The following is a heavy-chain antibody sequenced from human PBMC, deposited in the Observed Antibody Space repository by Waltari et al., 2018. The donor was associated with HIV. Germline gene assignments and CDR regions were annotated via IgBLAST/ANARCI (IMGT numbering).Heavy chain of an antibody. CDR1: GGSLSSSNL. CDR3: ARRLVVVAALDY. J-gene: IGHJ4*02. CDR2: IYHSGST. V-gene: IGHV4-4*02. Sequence: QVQLQESGPGLVKPSGTLSLTCAVPGGSLSSSNLWSWVRQPPGKGREWSGEIYHSGSTNYNPSLKSRVTISVDKSKNQFSLKLSSVTAADTAVYYCARRLVVVAALDYWGQGTLVTVSS. D-gene: IGHD2-15*01.